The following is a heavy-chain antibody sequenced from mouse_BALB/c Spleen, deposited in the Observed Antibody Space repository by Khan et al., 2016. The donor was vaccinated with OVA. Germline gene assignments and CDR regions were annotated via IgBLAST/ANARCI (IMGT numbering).Heavy chain of an antibody. CDR2: ISYDGSN. CDR1: GYSITSGYN. D-gene: IGHD1-1*01. CDR3: ARDYFGNGYFDY. V-gene: IGHV3-6*02. J-gene: IGHJ2*01. Sequence: EVKLLESGPGLVKPSQSLSLTCSVTGYSITSGYNWNWIRQFPGNKLEWMGYISYDGSNNYNPSLKNRISITRDTSKNQFFLKLNSVTTEDTATYYCARDYFGNGYFDYWGKGTTLTVSS.